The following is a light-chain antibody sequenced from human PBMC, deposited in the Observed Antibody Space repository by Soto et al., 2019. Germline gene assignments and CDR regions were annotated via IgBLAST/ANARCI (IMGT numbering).Light chain of an antibody. J-gene: IGKJ4*01. Sequence: EIVLTQSPGTLSLSPGERATLSCRASQSVSSGFLAWYQQKPGQAPRLLIYGASSRATGIPDRFSGSGSGTAFTLTISRLEPEDFAEYYCQQYGRSVTFGGGTKVEIK. CDR1: QSVSSGF. CDR2: GAS. V-gene: IGKV3-20*01. CDR3: QQYGRSVT.